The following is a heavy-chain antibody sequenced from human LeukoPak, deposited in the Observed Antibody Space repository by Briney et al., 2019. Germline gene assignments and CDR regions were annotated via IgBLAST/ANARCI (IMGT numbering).Heavy chain of an antibody. D-gene: IGHD3-22*01. CDR1: GGSISSSNYH. J-gene: IGHJ4*02. CDR2: IYYSGNT. V-gene: IGHV4-39*01. Sequence: PSETLSLTCTVSGGSISSSNYHWGWIRQPPGKGLEWIGSIYYSGNTYYNPSLKSRVTISVDTSKNQFSLKLSSVTAAVTAVYYCASQTYYYDSSGCGGLDYWGQGTLVTVSS. CDR3: ASQTYYYDSSGCGGLDY.